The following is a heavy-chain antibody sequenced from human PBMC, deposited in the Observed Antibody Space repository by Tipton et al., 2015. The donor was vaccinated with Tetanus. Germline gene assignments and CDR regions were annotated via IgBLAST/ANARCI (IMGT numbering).Heavy chain of an antibody. CDR2: INHSGST. D-gene: IGHD2-8*01. J-gene: IGHJ5*02. CDR1: GGSFSGYY. Sequence: TLSLTCAVYGGSFSGYYWSWIRQPPGKGLEWIGEINHSGSTNYNPSLKSRVTISVDTSKNQFSLKLSSVTAADTAVYYCARPTGRFGRRYCTNGVCYPLGGWFDPWGQGTLVTVSS. V-gene: IGHV4-34*01. CDR3: ARPTGRFGRRYCTNGVCYPLGGWFDP.